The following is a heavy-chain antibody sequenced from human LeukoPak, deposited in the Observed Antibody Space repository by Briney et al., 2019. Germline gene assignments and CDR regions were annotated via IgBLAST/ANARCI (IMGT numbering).Heavy chain of an antibody. D-gene: IGHD2-15*01. J-gene: IGHJ5*02. CDR3: ATGMAGSNWFDP. CDR1: GFTFSSYW. Sequence: GGSLRLSCAVSGFTFSSYWMSWVRQAPGKGLEWVANIKQDGSEKYYVDSVKGRFTISRDNAKNTLHLQMNSLRVEDTAVYYCATGMAGSNWFDPWGQGTLVTVSP. CDR2: IKQDGSEK. V-gene: IGHV3-7*01.